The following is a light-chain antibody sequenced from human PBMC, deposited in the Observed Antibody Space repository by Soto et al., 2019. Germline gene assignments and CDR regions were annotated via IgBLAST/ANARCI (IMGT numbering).Light chain of an antibody. V-gene: IGKV1-5*01. CDR3: QQYNSCT. J-gene: IGKJ1*01. CDR1: QSISSW. CDR2: DAS. Sequence: DIQMTQSPSTLSASVGDRVTITCRASQSISSWLAWYQQKPGKAPKLLIHDASSVESGVPSRFSGSGSGTEFTLTISSLQADDFATYYCQQYNSCTFGQGTKVEIK.